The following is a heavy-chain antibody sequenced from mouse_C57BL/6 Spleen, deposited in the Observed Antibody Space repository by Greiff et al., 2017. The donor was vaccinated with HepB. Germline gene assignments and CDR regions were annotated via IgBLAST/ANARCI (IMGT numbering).Heavy chain of an antibody. Sequence: QVQLQQSGAELVRPGASVTLSCKASGYTFTDYEMHWVKQTPVHGLEWIGAIDPETGGTAYNQKFKGKAILTADKSSSTAYMEPRSLTSEDSAVYYCTRGDYGSRFAYWGQGTLVTVSA. J-gene: IGHJ3*01. D-gene: IGHD1-1*01. CDR2: IDPETGGT. CDR3: TRGDYGSRFAY. V-gene: IGHV1-15*01. CDR1: GYTFTDYE.